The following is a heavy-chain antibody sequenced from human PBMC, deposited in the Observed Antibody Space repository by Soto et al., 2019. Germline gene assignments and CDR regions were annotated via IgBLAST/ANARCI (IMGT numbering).Heavy chain of an antibody. V-gene: IGHV6-1*01. CDR3: ARDLIAAAGTGFDY. D-gene: IGHD6-13*01. Sequence: QVQLQQSGPGLVKPSQTLSLTCAISGDSVSSNSATWNWIRQSPSRGLEWLGRTYYRSKWYDEYAVSVKSRITIHPDTTKNQFSLQLNSVTPEDTAVYYCARDLIAAAGTGFDYWGQGTLVTVSS. CDR2: TYYRSKWYD. J-gene: IGHJ4*02. CDR1: GDSVSSNSAT.